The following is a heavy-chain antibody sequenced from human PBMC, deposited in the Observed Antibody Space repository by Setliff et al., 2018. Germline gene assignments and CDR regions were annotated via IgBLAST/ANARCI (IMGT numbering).Heavy chain of an antibody. D-gene: IGHD1-26*01. CDR1: GDSMNSRKFY. J-gene: IGHJ5*02. CDR3: ARQAHDLKGGTTLFYWFDP. Sequence: SETLSLTCSVSGDSMNSRKFYWSWIRQPAGRGLEWIGIMFDNVGTFYNPSLKSRVTMSVDTSKNEFSLKVSSVTAADTAVYYCARQAHDLKGGTTLFYWFDPWGQGTLVTVSS. CDR2: MFDNVGT. V-gene: IGHV4-39*01.